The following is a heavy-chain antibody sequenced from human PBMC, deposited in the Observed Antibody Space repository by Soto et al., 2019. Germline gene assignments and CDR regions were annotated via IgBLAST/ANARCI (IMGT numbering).Heavy chain of an antibody. J-gene: IGHJ6*02. V-gene: IGHV5-10-1*01. CDR3: ATVAGTHYYHYGMDV. CDR1: GYSFTSYW. Sequence: GESLKISCKGSGYSFTSYWISWVRQMPGKGLEWMGRIDPSDSYTNYSPSFQGHVTISADKSISTAYLQWSSLKASDTAMYYCATVAGTHYYHYGMDVWGQGTTVTVSS. CDR2: IDPSDSYT. D-gene: IGHD6-19*01.